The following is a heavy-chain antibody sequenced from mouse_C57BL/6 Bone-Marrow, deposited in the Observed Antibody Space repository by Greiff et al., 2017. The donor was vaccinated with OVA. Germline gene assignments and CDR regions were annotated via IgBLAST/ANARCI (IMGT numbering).Heavy chain of an antibody. J-gene: IGHJ4*01. Sequence: EVKVVESGEGLVKPGGSLKLSCAASGFTFSSYAMAWVRQTPEKRLEWVAYISSGGDYIYYADTVKGRFTISRDNARNTLYLQMSSLKSEDTAMYYCTRLLDAMDHRGQGTSVTVSS. CDR3: TRLLDAMDH. D-gene: IGHD2-1*01. V-gene: IGHV5-9-1*02. CDR2: ISSGGDYI. CDR1: GFTFSSYA.